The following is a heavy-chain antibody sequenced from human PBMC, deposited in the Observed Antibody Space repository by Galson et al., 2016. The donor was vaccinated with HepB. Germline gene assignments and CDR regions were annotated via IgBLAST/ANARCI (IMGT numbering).Heavy chain of an antibody. CDR3: AFGEQSAGFRY. CDR2: IIPLFGTS. Sequence: SVKVSCKASGGTFTTYPISWVRQAPGQGLEWMGGIIPLFGTSNYAQKFQGRVTITRDTSASTAYMELSSLRSEDTAVYYCAFGEQSAGFRYWGQGTLVTVSS. D-gene: IGHD1/OR15-1a*01. V-gene: IGHV1-69*05. CDR1: GGTFTTYP. J-gene: IGHJ4*02.